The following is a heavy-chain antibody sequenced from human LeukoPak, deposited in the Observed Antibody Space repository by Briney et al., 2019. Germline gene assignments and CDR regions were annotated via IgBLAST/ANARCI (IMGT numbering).Heavy chain of an antibody. CDR1: GYTFTGYY. Sequence: ASVKVSCKASGYTFTGYYMHWVRQAPGQGLEWMGWINPNSGGTNYAQKFQGRVTMTRDTSTSTVYMELSSLRSEDTAVYYCARVRGYDSSGYIDYWGQGTLVTVSS. CDR2: INPNSGGT. D-gene: IGHD3-22*01. V-gene: IGHV1-2*02. CDR3: ARVRGYDSSGYIDY. J-gene: IGHJ4*02.